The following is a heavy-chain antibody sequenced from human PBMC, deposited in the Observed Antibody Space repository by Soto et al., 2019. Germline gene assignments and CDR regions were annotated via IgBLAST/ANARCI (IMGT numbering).Heavy chain of an antibody. J-gene: IGHJ4*02. V-gene: IGHV3-15*01. Sequence: EVQLVESGGGLVKPGGSLRLSCAASGFTFSNAWVSWVRQAPGKGLEWVGRIKRNADSGTADYAPPVKGRFTISRDDSKNTLYLQMNSLTTEDTAVYYCTTAATTVTTIDYWGQGTLVTVSS. CDR1: GFTFSNAW. CDR3: TTAATTVTTIDY. CDR2: IKRNADSGTA. D-gene: IGHD4-17*01.